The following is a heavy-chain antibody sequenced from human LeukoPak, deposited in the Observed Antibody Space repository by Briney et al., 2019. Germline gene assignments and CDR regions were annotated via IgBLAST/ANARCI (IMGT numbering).Heavy chain of an antibody. CDR1: GFTLSSYG. V-gene: IGHV3-30*03. J-gene: IGHJ4*02. D-gene: IGHD6-6*01. Sequence: PGRSLRLSCSASGFTLSSYGMHWVRQAPGKGLGGVAVISYDGSNKHYEDSVKGRFSISRDNSKNPLYLQMNSVRAEDTAVYYCASLPDSSSGNYFDYWGQGTLVTVSS. CDR2: ISYDGSNK. CDR3: ASLPDSSSGNYFDY.